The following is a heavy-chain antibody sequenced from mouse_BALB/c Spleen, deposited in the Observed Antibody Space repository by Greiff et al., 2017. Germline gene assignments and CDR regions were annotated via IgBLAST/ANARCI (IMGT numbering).Heavy chain of an antibody. Sequence: VKLQESGAELVRPGTSVKVSCKASGYAFTNYLIEWVKQRPGQGLEWIGVINPGSGGTNYNEKFKGKATLTADKSSSTAYMQLSSLTSDDSAVYFCARERGNYEFAYWGQGTLVTVSA. V-gene: IGHV1-54*01. CDR1: GYAFTNYL. J-gene: IGHJ3*01. D-gene: IGHD2-1*01. CDR2: INPGSGGT. CDR3: ARERGNYEFAY.